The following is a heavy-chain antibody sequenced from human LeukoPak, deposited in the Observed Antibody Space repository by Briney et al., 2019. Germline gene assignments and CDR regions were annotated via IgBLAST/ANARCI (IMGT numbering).Heavy chain of an antibody. D-gene: IGHD3-22*01. V-gene: IGHV4-34*01. J-gene: IGHJ4*02. CDR2: INHSGST. CDR3: ARGRGSYYDSSGRALRY. Sequence: SETLSLTCAVHGGSFSGYYWSWIRQPPGKGLGWIGEINHSGSTNYNPSLKSRVTISVDTSKNQFSLKLSSVTAADTAVYYCARGRGSYYDSSGRALRYWGQGTLVTVSS. CDR1: GGSFSGYY.